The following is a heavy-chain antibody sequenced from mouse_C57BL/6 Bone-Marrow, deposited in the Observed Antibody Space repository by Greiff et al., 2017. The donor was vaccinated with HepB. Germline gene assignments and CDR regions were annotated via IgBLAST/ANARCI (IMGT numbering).Heavy chain of an antibody. CDR1: GYTFTSYW. CDR2: IHPNSGST. J-gene: IGHJ2*01. CDR3: ARDYYGSSYEGDY. D-gene: IGHD1-1*01. Sequence: QVQLQQPGAELVKPGASVKLSCKASGYTFTSYWMHWVKQRPGPGLEWIGMIHPNSGSTNYNENFKSKATLTVDKSSSTAYMQLSSLTSEDSAVYHCARDYYGSSYEGDYWGQGTTRTVSS. V-gene: IGHV1-64*01.